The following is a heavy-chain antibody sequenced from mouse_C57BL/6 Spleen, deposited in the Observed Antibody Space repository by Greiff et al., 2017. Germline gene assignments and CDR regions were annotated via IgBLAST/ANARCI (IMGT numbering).Heavy chain of an antibody. D-gene: IGHD3-2*02. J-gene: IGHJ2*01. Sequence: EVQLVESGGGLVKPGGSLKLSCAASGFTFSSYAMSWVRQTPEKRLEWVATISDGGSYTSYPDNVKGRFTISRDNAKNNLYLQMSHLKSEDTAMYYCARVETAQATEYFDYWGQGTTLTVSS. CDR2: ISDGGSYT. CDR3: ARVETAQATEYFDY. V-gene: IGHV5-4*01. CDR1: GFTFSSYA.